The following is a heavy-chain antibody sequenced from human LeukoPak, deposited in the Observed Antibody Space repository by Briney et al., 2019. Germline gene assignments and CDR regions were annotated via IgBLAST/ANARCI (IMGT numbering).Heavy chain of an antibody. D-gene: IGHD1-26*01. V-gene: IGHV5-51*01. CDR1: GYIFTNYW. CDR2: IYPGDSDT. J-gene: IGHJ4*02. CDR3: VRRGGSEGLSFDF. Sequence: GESLKISCKGSGYIFTNYWIGWVRQMPGKGLEWMGIIYPGDSDTRYSPSFQGQVTISVDKSISTAYLQWSTLKASDTAIYYRVRRGGSEGLSFDFWGQGTLVTVSS.